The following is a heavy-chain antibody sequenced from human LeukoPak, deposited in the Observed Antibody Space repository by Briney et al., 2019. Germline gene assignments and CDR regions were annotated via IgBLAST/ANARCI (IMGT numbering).Heavy chain of an antibody. CDR1: GFTFSSYG. Sequence: GGSLRLSCAASGFTFSSYGMHWVRQAPGKGLEWVAFIRYDGSNKYYADSVKGRFTISRDNSKNTLYLQMNSLRAEDTAVYYCAKDLIAVAGPTGDYWGQGTLVTVCS. J-gene: IGHJ4*02. V-gene: IGHV3-30*02. D-gene: IGHD6-19*01. CDR3: AKDLIAVAGPTGDY. CDR2: IRYDGSNK.